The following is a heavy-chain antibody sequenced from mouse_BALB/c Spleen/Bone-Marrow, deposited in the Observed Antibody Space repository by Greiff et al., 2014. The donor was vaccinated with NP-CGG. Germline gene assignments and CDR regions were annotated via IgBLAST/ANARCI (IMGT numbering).Heavy chain of an antibody. CDR1: GFNIKDTY. CDR3: VRGGWLLLFAY. V-gene: IGHV14-3*02. D-gene: IGHD2-3*01. J-gene: IGHJ3*01. CDR2: IDPANGNT. Sequence: DVKLVESGAELVKPGASVKLSCTASGFNIKDTYMHWVKQRPEQGLEWIGGIDPANGNTKYDPKFLGKATITADTSSNTAYLQLSSLTSEDTAVYYCVRGGWLLLFAYWGQGTPVTVSA.